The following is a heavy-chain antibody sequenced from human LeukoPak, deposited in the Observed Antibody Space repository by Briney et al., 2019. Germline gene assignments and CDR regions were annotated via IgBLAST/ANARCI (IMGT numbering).Heavy chain of an antibody. CDR1: GFTFSSFW. D-gene: IGHD4-17*01. CDR2: INEDGSEI. Sequence: GGSLRLSCVASGFTFSSFWMNWVRQAPGKGLEWVANINEDGSEIYYVDSVRGRFTISRDNAKNSLYLQMNSLRAEDTALYYCARCFYGDLYYYYMDVWGKGTTVTVSS. CDR3: ARCFYGDLYYYYMDV. J-gene: IGHJ6*03. V-gene: IGHV3-7*03.